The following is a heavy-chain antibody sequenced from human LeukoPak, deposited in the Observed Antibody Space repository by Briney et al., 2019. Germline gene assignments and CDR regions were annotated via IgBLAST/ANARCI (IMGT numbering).Heavy chain of an antibody. CDR3: ARALRGIAARLYPY. V-gene: IGHV4-34*01. J-gene: IGHJ4*02. Sequence: SETPSLTCAVYGGSFSGYYWSWIRQPPGKGLEWIGEINHSGSTNYNPSLKSRVTISVDTSKNQFSLKLSSVTAADTAVYYCARALRGIAARLYPYWGQGTLVTVSS. CDR2: INHSGST. D-gene: IGHD6-6*01. CDR1: GGSFSGYY.